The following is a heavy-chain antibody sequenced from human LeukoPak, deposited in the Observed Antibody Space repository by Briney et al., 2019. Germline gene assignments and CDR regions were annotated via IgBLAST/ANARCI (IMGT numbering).Heavy chain of an antibody. CDR2: ISSSRSYI. CDR1: GFTFSSYS. CDR3: ARDGDGSGSGYGMDV. D-gene: IGHD6-19*01. V-gene: IGHV3-21*01. Sequence: GGSLRLSCAASGFTFSSYSMNWVRQARGKGREWVSSISSSRSYIYYADSVKGRFTISRDNAKNSLYLQMNSLRAEDTAVYYCARDGDGSGSGYGMDVWGQGTTVTVSS. J-gene: IGHJ6*02.